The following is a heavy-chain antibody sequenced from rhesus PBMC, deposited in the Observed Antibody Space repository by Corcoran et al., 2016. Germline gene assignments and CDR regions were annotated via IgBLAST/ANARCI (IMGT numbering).Heavy chain of an antibody. V-gene: IGHV4-76*01. CDR1: GGSISGGYD. J-gene: IGHJ4*01. CDR2: IYGSSGIT. Sequence: QVQLQESGPGVVKPSETLSITCAVSGGSISGGYDWGWIRKPPGKGLEWIGYIYGSSGITNYNPSLKNRVTISKDASKNEFTLKLSSVTAADTAVYYCARGYFDYWGQGVLVTVSS. CDR3: ARGYFDY.